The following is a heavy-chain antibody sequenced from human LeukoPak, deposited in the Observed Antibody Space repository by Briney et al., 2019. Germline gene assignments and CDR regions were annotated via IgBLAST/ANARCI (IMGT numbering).Heavy chain of an antibody. CDR3: ARDIKGQYQDAFDI. D-gene: IGHD2-2*01. V-gene: IGHV3-48*04. Sequence: GGSLRLSCAASEFTFSSYSMNWVRQAPGKGLEWVSYISSSGSNIKYADSVKGRFTISRGNAKNSVYLQMNSLRAEDTAVYYCARDIKGQYQDAFDIWGQGTMVTVSS. CDR2: ISSSGSNI. J-gene: IGHJ3*02. CDR1: EFTFSSYS.